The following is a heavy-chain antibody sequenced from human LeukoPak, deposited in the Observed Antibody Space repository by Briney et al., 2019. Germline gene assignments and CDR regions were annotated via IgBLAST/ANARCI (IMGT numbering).Heavy chain of an antibody. V-gene: IGHV3-23*01. CDR3: AKLPEDSSCYSDY. Sequence: GGSLRLSCAASGFTFCSYDMSWVRQAPGKGLEWVSAISAGGSSTYYADSVKGRFTISRDNSKNTLYLQMNSLRAEDTAVYYCAKLPEDSSCYSDYWGQGTLVTVSS. CDR2: ISAGGSST. J-gene: IGHJ4*02. CDR1: GFTFCSYD. D-gene: IGHD3-22*01.